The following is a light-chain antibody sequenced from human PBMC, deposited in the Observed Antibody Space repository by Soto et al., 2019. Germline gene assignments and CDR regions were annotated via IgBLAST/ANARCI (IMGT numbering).Light chain of an antibody. V-gene: IGKV3-11*01. CDR3: QQRSGWPLT. Sequence: EIVLTQSPGTLSLSPGERATLSCRTNQSVSNSYLAWYQQKAGQAPRLLIYDASNRATGIPARFSGSGSGTDFTLTISSLEPEDGAFYDGQQRSGWPLTFGGGTKVDIK. CDR1: QSVSNSY. J-gene: IGKJ4*01. CDR2: DAS.